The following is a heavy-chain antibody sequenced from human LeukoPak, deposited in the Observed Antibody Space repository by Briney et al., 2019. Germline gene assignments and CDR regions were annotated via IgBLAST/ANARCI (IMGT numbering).Heavy chain of an antibody. Sequence: GGSLRLSCAASGFTVSSNYMSWVRQAPGKGLEWVSVIYSGGSTYYADSVKGRFTISRDNSKNTLYLQMNSLRAEDTAVYYCAKWSSVWFGELLGDYFDYWGQGTLVTVSS. CDR2: IYSGGST. V-gene: IGHV3-53*05. D-gene: IGHD3-10*01. J-gene: IGHJ4*02. CDR3: AKWSSVWFGELLGDYFDY. CDR1: GFTVSSNY.